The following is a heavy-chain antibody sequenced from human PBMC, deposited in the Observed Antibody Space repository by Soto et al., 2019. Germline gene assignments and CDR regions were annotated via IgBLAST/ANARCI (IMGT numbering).Heavy chain of an antibody. V-gene: IGHV1-18*04. D-gene: IGHD3-22*01. Sequence: ASVKVSCKASGYTVTAYGLNWVRRAQGRGLEWMGRIATHDGSSVSAQRLQGRPTLTRDSFTSTAYMELGGLTSDDTGLYYCARNDGDDSKNFWGKGTLVTVSS. CDR3: ARNDGDDSKNF. CDR2: IATHDGSS. CDR1: GYTVTAYG. J-gene: IGHJ4*02.